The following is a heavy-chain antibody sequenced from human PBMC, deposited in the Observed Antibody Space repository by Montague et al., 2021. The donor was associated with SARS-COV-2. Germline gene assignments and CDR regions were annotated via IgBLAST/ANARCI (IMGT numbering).Heavy chain of an antibody. CDR2: INRDGSST. CDR1: GFTFSSYW. V-gene: IGHV3-74*01. D-gene: IGHD3-9*01. CDR3: ARGLRYFDWLAYYGMDV. Sequence: SLRLSCAASGFTFSSYWMHWVRQAPGKGLVWVSRINRDGSSTSYADSVKGRFTISRDNAKNTLYLQMNSLRAEDTAVYYCARGLRYFDWLAYYGMDVWGQGTTVTVSS. J-gene: IGHJ6*02.